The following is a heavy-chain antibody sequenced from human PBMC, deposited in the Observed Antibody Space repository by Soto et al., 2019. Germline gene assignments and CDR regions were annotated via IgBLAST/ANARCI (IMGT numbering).Heavy chain of an antibody. CDR3: ARARATIAAAAIFDC. Sequence: QVQLQESGPGLVKPSGTRSLTCAFSCVSIITSNWWSWVRQSPGKLFGWIGEVYRTGSTNYNPSLESRLTISVDKSKNQFSLKLTSVTAADTAVYYCARARATIAAAAIFDCWGQGTLVTVSS. J-gene: IGHJ4*02. D-gene: IGHD6-13*01. CDR1: CVSIITSNW. V-gene: IGHV4-4*02. CDR2: VYRTGST.